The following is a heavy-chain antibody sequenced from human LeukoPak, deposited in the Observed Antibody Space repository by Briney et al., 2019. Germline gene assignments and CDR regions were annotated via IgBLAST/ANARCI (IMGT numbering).Heavy chain of an antibody. V-gene: IGHV3-23*01. Sequence: GGSLRLSCAASGFTFSSYAMSWVRQAPGKGLEWVLAISGSGGSTYYADSVKGRFTISRDNSKNTLYLQMNSLRAEDTAVYYCAKGQSRHIVVVTATYWYFDLWGRGTLVTVSS. CDR1: GFTFSSYA. CDR2: ISGSGGST. CDR3: AKGQSRHIVVVTATYWYFDL. J-gene: IGHJ2*01. D-gene: IGHD2-21*02.